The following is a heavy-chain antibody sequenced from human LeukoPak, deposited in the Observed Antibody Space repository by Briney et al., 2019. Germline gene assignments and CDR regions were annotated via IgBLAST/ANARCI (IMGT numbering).Heavy chain of an antibody. D-gene: IGHD6-13*01. Sequence: PSETLSLTCAVSGGSISSGGYSWSWIRQPPGKGLEWIGYIYRSGSTYYNPSLKSRVTISVDRSKNQFSLKLSSVTAADTAVYYCAREKAAGVFDYWGQGTLVTVSS. CDR2: IYRSGST. V-gene: IGHV4-30-2*01. CDR1: GGSISSGGYS. J-gene: IGHJ4*02. CDR3: AREKAAGVFDY.